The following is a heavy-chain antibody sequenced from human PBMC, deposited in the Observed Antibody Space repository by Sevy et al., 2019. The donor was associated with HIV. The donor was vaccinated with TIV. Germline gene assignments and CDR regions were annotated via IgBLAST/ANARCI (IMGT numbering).Heavy chain of an antibody. CDR1: GFTFSNAW. V-gene: IGHV3-15*01. Sequence: GGSLRLSCAASGFTFSNAWMSWVRQAPGKGLEWVGRIKSKTDGGTTDYAAPVKGRFTISRDDSKNKLYLQMNSLKTEDTAIYYCTTDSKTRGLSALLDYWGQGTLVTVSS. CDR3: TTDSKTRGLSALLDY. CDR2: IKSKTDGGTT. J-gene: IGHJ4*02. D-gene: IGHD3-10*01.